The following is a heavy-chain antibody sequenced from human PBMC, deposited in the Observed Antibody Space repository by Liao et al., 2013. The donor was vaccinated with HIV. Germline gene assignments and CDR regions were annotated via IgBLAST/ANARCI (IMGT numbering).Heavy chain of an antibody. V-gene: IGHV4-30-2*01. CDR3: ARGGYRFDY. D-gene: IGHD5-18*01. CDR2: IYHSGST. Sequence: QLHLQESGSGLVKPSQTLSLTCAVSGGSISSGGYSWSWIRQPPGKGLEWIGYIYHSGSTYYNPSLKSRVTISVDRSKNQFSLKLSSVTAVDTAMYYCARGGYRFDYWGQGTLVTVSS. CDR1: GGSISSGGYS. J-gene: IGHJ4*02.